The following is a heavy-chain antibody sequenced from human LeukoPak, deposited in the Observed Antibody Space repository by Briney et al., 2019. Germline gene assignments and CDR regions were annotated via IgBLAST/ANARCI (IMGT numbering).Heavy chain of an antibody. V-gene: IGHV3-49*04. J-gene: IGHJ2*01. CDR3: AKDGVVPAAISWYFDL. D-gene: IGHD2-2*02. CDR2: IRSKAYGGTT. CDR1: GFTFGDYA. Sequence: GGSLRLSCTASGFTFGDYAMSWVRQAPGKGLEWVGFIRSKAYGGTTEYAASVKGRFTISRDDSKSIAYLQMNSLRAEDTAVYYCAKDGVVPAAISWYFDLWGRGTLVTVSS.